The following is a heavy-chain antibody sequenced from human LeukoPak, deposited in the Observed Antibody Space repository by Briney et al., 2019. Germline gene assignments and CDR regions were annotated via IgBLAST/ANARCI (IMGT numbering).Heavy chain of an antibody. V-gene: IGHV3-7*01. D-gene: IGHD5-18*01. CDR2: IKQDGSEK. CDR3: ARDRKQLWLRVEGAFDI. Sequence: GGSLRLSCAASGFTFSSYWMSWVRQAPGKGLEWVANIKQDGSEKYYVDSVKGRFTISRDNAKNSLYLQMNSLRAEDTAVYYCARDRKQLWLRVEGAFDIWGQGTMVTVSS. CDR1: GFTFSSYW. J-gene: IGHJ3*02.